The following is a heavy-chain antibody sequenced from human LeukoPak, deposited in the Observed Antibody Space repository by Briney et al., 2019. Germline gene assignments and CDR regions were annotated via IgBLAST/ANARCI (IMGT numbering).Heavy chain of an antibody. J-gene: IGHJ4*02. CDR1: GYTFTSYG. CDR2: ISAYNGNT. V-gene: IGHV1-18*01. CDR3: AREGYDSSGYYFGFDY. Sequence: EASVKVSCKASGYTFTSYGISWVRQAPGQGLEWMGWISAYNGNTNYAQKLQGRVTMTTDTSTSTAYMELRSLRSDDTAVYYCAREGYDSSGYYFGFDYWGQGTLVTVSS. D-gene: IGHD3-22*01.